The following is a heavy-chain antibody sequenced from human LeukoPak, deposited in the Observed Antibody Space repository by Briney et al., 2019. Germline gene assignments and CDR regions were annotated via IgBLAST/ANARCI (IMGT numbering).Heavy chain of an antibody. CDR1: GDSVSFNSDV. V-gene: IGHV6-1*01. CDR2: AYYRSKWLF. CDR3: VRDANWGLDALDI. J-gene: IGHJ3*02. D-gene: IGHD7-27*01. Sequence: SQTLSLTCAISGDSVSFNSDVWNWIRQSPSRGLEWLGRAYYRSKWLFDYAMSVKSRLTITPDTPKNRFSLQLNSVTPEDTAVYYCVRDANWGLDALDIWGQGTMVTVSS.